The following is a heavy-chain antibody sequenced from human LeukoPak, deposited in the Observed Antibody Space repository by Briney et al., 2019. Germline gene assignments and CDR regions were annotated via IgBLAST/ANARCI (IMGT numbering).Heavy chain of an antibody. CDR2: IYYSGST. CDR3: AGRGGDY. D-gene: IGHD4-23*01. J-gene: IGHJ4*02. Sequence: PSETLSLTCTVSGGSISSYYWSWIRQPPGKGLEWMGYIYYSGSTNYNPSLKSRAAISLATSKNQSSRKLSSVTAADTAVDYCAGRGGDYWVRGTLVSVCS. V-gene: IGHV4-59*01. CDR1: GGSISSYY.